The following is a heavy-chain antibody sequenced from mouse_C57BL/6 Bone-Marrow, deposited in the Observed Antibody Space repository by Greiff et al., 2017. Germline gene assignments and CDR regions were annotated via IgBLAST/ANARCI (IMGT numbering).Heavy chain of an antibody. Sequence: VHVKQSGAELVKPGASVKLSCTASGFNIKDYYMHWVKQRTEQGLEWIGRIDPEDGETKYAPKFQGKATITADTSSNTAYLQLSSLTSEDTAVYYCASPLITTVVRYFDVWGTGTTVTVSS. J-gene: IGHJ1*03. D-gene: IGHD1-1*01. CDR2: IDPEDGET. CDR1: GFNIKDYY. V-gene: IGHV14-2*01. CDR3: ASPLITTVVRYFDV.